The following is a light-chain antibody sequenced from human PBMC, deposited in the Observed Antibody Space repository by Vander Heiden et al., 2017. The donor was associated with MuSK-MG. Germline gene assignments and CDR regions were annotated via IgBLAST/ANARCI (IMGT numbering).Light chain of an antibody. CDR3: HQYDNWPPRLT. CDR2: GAA. V-gene: IGKV3-15*01. CDR1: QSVSRN. Sequence: EIVMTQSPATLSVSPGERATRSCRASQSVSRNLAWYQQKPGQAPRLLIYGAATRATGIPARFSGSGSGTEFTLTIISLQSEDFAVYYCHQYDNWPPRLTFGQGTKVEIK. J-gene: IGKJ1*01.